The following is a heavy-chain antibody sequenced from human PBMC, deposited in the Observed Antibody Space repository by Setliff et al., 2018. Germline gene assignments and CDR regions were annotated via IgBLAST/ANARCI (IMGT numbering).Heavy chain of an antibody. CDR2: IFHSGST. V-gene: IGHV4-31*03. Sequence: SETLSLTCTVSGGSISSGGYYWNWIRQHPEKGLEWLGYIFHSGSTHYNSSLKSRITISIDTSKNHFSLELNSVTAADSAVYYCARVADGSGSFYLGFDYWGQGIWVTVSS. CDR3: ARVADGSGSFYLGFDY. D-gene: IGHD3-10*01. CDR1: GGSISSGGYY. J-gene: IGHJ4*02.